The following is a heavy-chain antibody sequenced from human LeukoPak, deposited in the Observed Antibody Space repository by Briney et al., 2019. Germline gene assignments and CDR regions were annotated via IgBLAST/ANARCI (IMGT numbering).Heavy chain of an antibody. Sequence: GASVKVSCKASGYTFTGYYMYWVRQAPGQGLEWMGWINPNSGGTNYAQKFQGWVTMTRDTSISTAYMELSRLRSDDTAVYYCARERSSWDSIHDAFDIWGQGTMVTVSS. V-gene: IGHV1-2*04. CDR1: GYTFTGYY. CDR2: INPNSGGT. J-gene: IGHJ3*02. CDR3: ARERSSWDSIHDAFDI. D-gene: IGHD6-13*01.